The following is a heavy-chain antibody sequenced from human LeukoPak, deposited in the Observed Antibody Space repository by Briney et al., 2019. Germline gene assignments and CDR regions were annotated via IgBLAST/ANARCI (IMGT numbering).Heavy chain of an antibody. CDR1: GFTFSSYA. Sequence: GGSLRLSCAASGFTFSSYAMSWVRQAPGKGLEWVSAISGSGGSTYYADSVKGRFTISRDNSKNTLYLQMNSLRAGDTAVYYCAYYAAAAPAEYFQHWGQGTLVTVSS. CDR3: AYYAAAAPAEYFQH. CDR2: ISGSGGST. V-gene: IGHV3-23*01. J-gene: IGHJ1*01. D-gene: IGHD3-3*01.